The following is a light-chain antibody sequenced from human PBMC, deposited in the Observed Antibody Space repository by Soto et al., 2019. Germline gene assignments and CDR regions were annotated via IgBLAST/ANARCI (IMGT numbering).Light chain of an antibody. Sequence: QSVLTQPPSASGTPGQRVTISCSGSSSNIGSNHVYWYQQFPGTAPKLLMYRSDHRPSGVPDRFSGSKSGTSASLAISGLRSDDEADYYCSARDDSLRGVVFGGGTKVTVL. CDR2: RSD. CDR1: SSNIGSNH. V-gene: IGLV1-47*01. CDR3: SARDDSLRGVV. J-gene: IGLJ2*01.